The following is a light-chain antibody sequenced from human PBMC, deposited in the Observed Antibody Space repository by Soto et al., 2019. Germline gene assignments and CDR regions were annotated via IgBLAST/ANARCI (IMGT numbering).Light chain of an antibody. V-gene: IGKV2-24*01. J-gene: IGKJ2*01. CDR1: QSLVHSDGNTD. Sequence: DIVLTQTPLSSPVTLGQPASISCRSSQSLVHSDGNTDLSWFHQRPGQPPRLLIDKVSNRFSGVPDRFSGSGAGTDFTLKINRVEAEDVGIYFCMQATQYRPYTFGQGTKLEIK. CDR2: KVS. CDR3: MQATQYRPYT.